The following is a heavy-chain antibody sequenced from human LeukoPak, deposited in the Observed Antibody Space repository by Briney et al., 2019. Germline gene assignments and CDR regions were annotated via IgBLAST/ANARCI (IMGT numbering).Heavy chain of an antibody. CDR3: ARGHSNYGDYFDY. J-gene: IGHJ4*02. V-gene: IGHV3-48*03. CDR1: GFTFSSYE. Sequence: GGSLRLSCAASGFTFSSYEMNWVRQAPGKGLEWVSYISSSGSTIYYADSVKGRFTISRDNSKNTLYLQMNSLRAEDTAVYYCARGHSNYGDYFDYWGQGTLVTVSS. CDR2: ISSSGSTI. D-gene: IGHD4-11*01.